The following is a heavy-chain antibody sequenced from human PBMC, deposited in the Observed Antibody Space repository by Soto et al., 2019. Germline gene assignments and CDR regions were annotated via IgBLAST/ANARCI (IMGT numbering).Heavy chain of an antibody. CDR3: AKSPYYYDSSGYSSVSARTFDC. Sequence: PGGSLRLSCAASGFTFSSYAMSWVRQAPGKGLEWVSAISGSGGSTYYADSVKGRFTISRDNSKNTLYLQMNSLRAEDTAVYYCAKSPYYYDSSGYSSVSARTFDCWGQGTLVTVSS. V-gene: IGHV3-23*01. CDR1: GFTFSSYA. CDR2: ISGSGGST. D-gene: IGHD3-22*01. J-gene: IGHJ4*02.